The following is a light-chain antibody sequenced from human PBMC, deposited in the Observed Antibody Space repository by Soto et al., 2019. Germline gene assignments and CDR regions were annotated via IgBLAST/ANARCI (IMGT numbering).Light chain of an antibody. J-gene: IGKJ2*01. CDR2: ATS. V-gene: IGKV1-39*01. Sequence: DIQMTQSPSSLSASIGDRVTITCRASQNINSHLNWYQQKPGKAPKVLIYATSRLQSGVPFRFCGSGSGTEFPLTISSLEPEDFTTYYCQQSHITTLFTFGKGTKLEI. CDR1: QNINSH. CDR3: QQSHITTLFT.